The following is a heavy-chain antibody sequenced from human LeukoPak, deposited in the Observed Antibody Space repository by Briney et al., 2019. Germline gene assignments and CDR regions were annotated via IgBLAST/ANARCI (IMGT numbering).Heavy chain of an antibody. J-gene: IGHJ3*02. Sequence: AGSLRCSCAASGFTSSSYAMSWVRQAPGKGLEWVSAISGSGGSTYYAGSVKGRFTISRDNSKNTLYLQMNSLRAEDTAVYYCAKDRDSSSWYDAFDIWGQGTMVTVSS. CDR1: GFTSSSYA. CDR3: AKDRDSSSWYDAFDI. CDR2: ISGSGGST. V-gene: IGHV3-23*01. D-gene: IGHD6-13*01.